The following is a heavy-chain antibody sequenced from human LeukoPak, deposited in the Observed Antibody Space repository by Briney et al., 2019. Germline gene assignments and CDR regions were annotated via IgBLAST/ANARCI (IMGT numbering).Heavy chain of an antibody. Sequence: PSETLSLACSVSGASIRSSLYRWGWLRQPPGKGLEWLGNVFHSGNTYSSPSLQSRVAFSVDPSKNQFSLKLTSVTATDTAVYYCERQIVGTSWNYYYSHIDVWGKGTSVSVSS. J-gene: IGHJ6*03. V-gene: IGHV4-39*01. D-gene: IGHD1-1*01. CDR3: ERQIVGTSWNYYYSHIDV. CDR1: GASIRSSLYR. CDR2: VFHSGNT.